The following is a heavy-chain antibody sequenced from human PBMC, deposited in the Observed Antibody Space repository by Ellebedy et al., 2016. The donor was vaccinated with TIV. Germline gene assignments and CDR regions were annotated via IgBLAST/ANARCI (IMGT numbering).Heavy chain of an antibody. CDR1: GFTFSNYA. Sequence: GGSLRLXXAASGFTFSNYAMNWVRQAPGKGLEWVAGISGSGGTTYYADSVKGRLTISRSSSFNTLYLQMNSLRTTDTGVYYCARRYCSRSSCPYSHYYVDVWGGGTVVTVS. V-gene: IGHV3-23*01. CDR2: ISGSGGTT. D-gene: IGHD2-2*01. J-gene: IGHJ6*03. CDR3: ARRYCSRSSCPYSHYYVDV.